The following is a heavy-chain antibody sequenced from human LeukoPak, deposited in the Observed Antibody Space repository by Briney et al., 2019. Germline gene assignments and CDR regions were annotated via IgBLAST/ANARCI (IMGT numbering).Heavy chain of an antibody. CDR2: INPNSGGT. D-gene: IGHD2-2*01. CDR1: GYTFTGYY. V-gene: IGHV1-2*02. CDR3: ARVRQLPDGYFDY. J-gene: IGHJ4*02. Sequence: GASVKVSCKASGYTFTGYYMHWVRQAPGQGLEWMGWINPNSGGTNYAQKFQGRVTMTRDTSISTAYMELSRLRSDDTAVYYCARVRQLPDGYFDYWGQGTLVTVSS.